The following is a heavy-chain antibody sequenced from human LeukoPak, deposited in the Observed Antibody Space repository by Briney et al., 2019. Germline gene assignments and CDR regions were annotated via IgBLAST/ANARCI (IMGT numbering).Heavy chain of an antibody. V-gene: IGHV3-53*01. CDR3: ARARIAARRGTYYYYYYMDV. CDR1: GFTVSSNY. CDR2: IYSGGST. Sequence: GGSLRLSCAASGFTVSSNYMSWVRQAPGKGLEWVSIIYSGGSTFYADSVKGRFTISRDNSKNTLYLQMNSLKAEDTAVYYCARARIAARRGTYYYYYYMDVWGKGTTVTVSS. J-gene: IGHJ6*03. D-gene: IGHD6-6*01.